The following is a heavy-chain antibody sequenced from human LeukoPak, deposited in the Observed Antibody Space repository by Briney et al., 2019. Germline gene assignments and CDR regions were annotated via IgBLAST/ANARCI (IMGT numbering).Heavy chain of an antibody. CDR3: ARDYDSSGYGFDY. J-gene: IGHJ4*02. CDR2: IRYDGSNK. Sequence: SGGSLRLSCAASGFTFSSYGMHWVRQAPGKGLEWVAFIRYDGSNKYYADSVKGRFTISRDNSKNTLYLQMNSLRVEDTAVYYCARDYDSSGYGFDYWGQGTLVTVSS. V-gene: IGHV3-30*02. CDR1: GFTFSSYG. D-gene: IGHD3-22*01.